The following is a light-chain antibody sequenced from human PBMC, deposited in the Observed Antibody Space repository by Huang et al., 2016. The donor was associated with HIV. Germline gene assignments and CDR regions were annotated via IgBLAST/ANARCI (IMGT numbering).Light chain of an antibody. Sequence: EIILTQSPATLSLSPGERATLSLRASQSVSGSNLAWYQQKLGQAPRLLIYGASTSATGSPDRFSASGSVTDFTLTSSRLEPEDFAVYYCQHYGTLFTFGQGTEVEIK. CDR3: QHYGTLFT. CDR1: QSVSGSN. J-gene: IGKJ2*01. CDR2: GAS. V-gene: IGKV3-20*01.